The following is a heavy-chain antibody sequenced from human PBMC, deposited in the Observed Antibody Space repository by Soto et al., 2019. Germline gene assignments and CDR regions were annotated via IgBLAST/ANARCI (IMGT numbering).Heavy chain of an antibody. Sequence: ASVKVSCKASGYTFTSSYMHWLRQAPGQGLEWMGIINPSGGDTSFAQNFQGRVTMTRDTSTSTVYMELSSLRSEDTAVYYCARDDSGFSGSHYIDYFNYWGQGALVTVSS. V-gene: IGHV1-46*01. CDR2: INPSGGDT. D-gene: IGHD1-26*01. J-gene: IGHJ4*02. CDR1: GYTFTSSY. CDR3: ARDDSGFSGSHYIDYFNY.